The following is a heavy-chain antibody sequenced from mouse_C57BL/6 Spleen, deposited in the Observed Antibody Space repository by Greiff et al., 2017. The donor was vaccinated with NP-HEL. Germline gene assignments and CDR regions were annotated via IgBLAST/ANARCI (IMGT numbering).Heavy chain of an antibody. CDR3: ARGEYYTSFDY. D-gene: IGHD1-1*01. CDR2: IDPSDSYT. J-gene: IGHJ2*01. Sequence: VQLQQPGAELVMPGASVKLSCKASGYTFTSYWMHWVKQRPGQGLEWIGEIDPSDSYTNYNQKFKGKSTLTVDKSSSTAYMQLSSLTSEDSAVYYCARGEYYTSFDYWGQGTTLTVSS. CDR1: GYTFTSYW. V-gene: IGHV1-69*01.